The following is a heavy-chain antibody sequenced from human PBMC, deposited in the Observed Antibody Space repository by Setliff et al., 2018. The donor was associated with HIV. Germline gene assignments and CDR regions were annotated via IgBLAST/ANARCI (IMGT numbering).Heavy chain of an antibody. J-gene: IGHJ5*02. CDR1: GGSISSYY. Sequence: SETLSLTCTVSGGSISSYYWSWIRQPAGKGLEWIGRIYTSGNTNYNPSLRSRVTMSIDTSKNQFSLKLNSVTAADTAVYYCARVWLHFGADILRSDPWGQGLLVTVSS. V-gene: IGHV4-4*07. CDR3: ARVWLHFGADILRSDP. D-gene: IGHD3-16*01. CDR2: IYTSGNT.